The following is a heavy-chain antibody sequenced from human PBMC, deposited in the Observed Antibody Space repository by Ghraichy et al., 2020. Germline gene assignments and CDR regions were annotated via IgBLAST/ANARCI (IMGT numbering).Heavy chain of an antibody. CDR1: GFTFSSYS. J-gene: IGHJ3*02. Sequence: GEFLNISCAASGFTFSSYSMNWVRQAPGKGLEWVSYISSSSNTIYYADSVKGRFTISRDNAKNSLYLQMNSLRDEDTAVYYCTRDRLEEWQLLRYAFDNWGQGTMVTVSS. D-gene: IGHD1-26*01. CDR2: ISSSSNTI. V-gene: IGHV3-48*02. CDR3: TRDRLEEWQLLRYAFDN.